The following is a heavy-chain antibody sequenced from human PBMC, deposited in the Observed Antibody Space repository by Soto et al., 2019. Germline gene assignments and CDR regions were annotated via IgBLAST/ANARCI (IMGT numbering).Heavy chain of an antibody. D-gene: IGHD3-22*01. CDR2: VYFSGNT. J-gene: IGHJ5*02. V-gene: IGHV4-31*03. Sequence: PSETLSLTCTVSGGSISSSSYSWSWIRQHPGKGLERIGYVYFSGNTDYNPSLKSRVTISVDTSKKQFSLRLTSVTVADTAVYYCARLGYDSSGYPIWFDPWGQGTLVTVSS. CDR3: ARLGYDSSGYPIWFDP. CDR1: GGSISSSSYS.